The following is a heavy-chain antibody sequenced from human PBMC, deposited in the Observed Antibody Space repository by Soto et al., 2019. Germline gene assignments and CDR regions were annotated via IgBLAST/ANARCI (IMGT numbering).Heavy chain of an antibody. V-gene: IGHV5-51*01. CDR2: IYPGDSRT. J-gene: IGHJ5*02. Sequence: EVQLVQSGAEVKKPGESLKISCKGSGYSFTSYWIAWVRQMPGRGLEWMGIIYPGDSRTRYSPSFEGQVTISAAKSICSAYLQWDSVKASDTAMYYCGRDLSNGGNSDRFDPWGQGTLVTVSS. CDR3: GRDLSNGGNSDRFDP. D-gene: IGHD2-21*02. CDR1: GYSFTSYW.